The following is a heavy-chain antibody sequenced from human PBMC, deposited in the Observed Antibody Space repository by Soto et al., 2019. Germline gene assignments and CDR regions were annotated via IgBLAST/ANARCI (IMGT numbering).Heavy chain of an antibody. J-gene: IGHJ6*02. Sequence: QVQLQQWGAGLLKPSETLSLTCAVYGGSFSGYYWSWIRQPPGKGLEWIGEINHSGSTNYNPSLKSRVTISVDTSKNQFSLKLSSVTAADTAVYYCARFKRRATYYYYYGMDVWGQGTTVTVSS. V-gene: IGHV4-34*01. CDR1: GGSFSGYY. CDR2: INHSGST. D-gene: IGHD1-1*01. CDR3: ARFKRRATYYYYYGMDV.